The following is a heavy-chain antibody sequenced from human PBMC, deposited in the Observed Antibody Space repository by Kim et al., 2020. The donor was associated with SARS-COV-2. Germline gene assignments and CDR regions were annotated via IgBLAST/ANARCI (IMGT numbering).Heavy chain of an antibody. Sequence: YPDSMRGRFTISRDNSENTLFLQMTSLRLGDTAVYYCVKSPSTIAAAGIDYWGQGTLVTVSS. V-gene: IGHV3-64D*06. D-gene: IGHD6-13*01. J-gene: IGHJ4*02. CDR3: VKSPSTIAAAGIDY.